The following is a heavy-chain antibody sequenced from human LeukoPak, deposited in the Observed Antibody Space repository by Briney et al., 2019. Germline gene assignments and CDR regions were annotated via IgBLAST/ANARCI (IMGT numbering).Heavy chain of an antibody. CDR1: GFTFDDYG. Sequence: GGSLRLSCAASGFTFDDYGMSWVRQAPGKGLEWVSGINWNGGSTGYADSVKGRFTISRDNAKNSLYLQMNSLRAEDTALYYCARLLSSDWPYYYYYYMDIWGKGTTVTVSS. CDR2: INWNGGST. D-gene: IGHD6-19*01. J-gene: IGHJ6*03. V-gene: IGHV3-20*04. CDR3: ARLLSSDWPYYYYYYMDI.